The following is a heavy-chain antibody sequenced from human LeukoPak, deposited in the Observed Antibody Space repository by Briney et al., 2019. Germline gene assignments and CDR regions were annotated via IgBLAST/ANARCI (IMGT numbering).Heavy chain of an antibody. Sequence: PGGSLRLSCEASGFTFSSYSMNWVRQAPGKGLEWVSSISGSYSHIYYADSVKGRFTISRDNSKNTLYLQMNSLRAEDTAVYYCAKGTDYWGQGTLVTVSS. D-gene: IGHD1-1*01. J-gene: IGHJ4*02. V-gene: IGHV3-23*01. CDR1: GFTFSSYS. CDR2: ISGSYSHI. CDR3: AKGTDY.